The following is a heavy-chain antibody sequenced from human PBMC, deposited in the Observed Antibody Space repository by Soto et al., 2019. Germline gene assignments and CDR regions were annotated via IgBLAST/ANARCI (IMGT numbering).Heavy chain of an antibody. D-gene: IGHD3-3*01. Sequence: SETLSLTCTVSGGSISSYYWSWIRQPPGKGLEWIGYIYYSGSTNYNPSLKSRVTISVDTSKNQFSLKLSSVTAADTAVYYCARNNYDFWSGYYYYYRDVWGKGTTVTVSS. V-gene: IGHV4-59*01. CDR3: ARNNYDFWSGYYYYYRDV. J-gene: IGHJ6*03. CDR1: GGSISSYY. CDR2: IYYSGST.